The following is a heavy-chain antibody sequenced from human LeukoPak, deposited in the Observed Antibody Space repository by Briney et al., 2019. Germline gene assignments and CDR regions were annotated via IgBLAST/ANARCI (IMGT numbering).Heavy chain of an antibody. D-gene: IGHD2-21*01. Sequence: GSSLRLSCAASGFTFSSYAMRWVRQAPGKGLEWVSTISDSGYYTYYADAVKGRFTISRDNSKNTLHLQMNSLRGEGTAVYYCTKAGLRGDDSHAKLSDYWGQGTLVTVSS. CDR3: TKAGLRGDDSHAKLSDY. J-gene: IGHJ4*02. CDR2: ISDSGYYT. CDR1: GFTFSSYA. V-gene: IGHV3-23*01.